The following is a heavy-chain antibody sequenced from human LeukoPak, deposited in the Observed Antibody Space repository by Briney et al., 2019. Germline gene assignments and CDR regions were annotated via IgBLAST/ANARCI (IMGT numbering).Heavy chain of an antibody. D-gene: IGHD2-15*01. Sequence: EASVKVSCKASGGTFSSSDISWVRQAPGQGLEWMGGIIPIFGTPNYAQKFQGRVTITADKSTSTSYMQLSSLTSEDTAVYYCARALRYRSGGSCYPDGWFDPWGQGTLVTVS. CDR1: GGTFSSSD. V-gene: IGHV1-69*06. CDR3: ARALRYRSGGSCYPDGWFDP. CDR2: IIPIFGTP. J-gene: IGHJ5*02.